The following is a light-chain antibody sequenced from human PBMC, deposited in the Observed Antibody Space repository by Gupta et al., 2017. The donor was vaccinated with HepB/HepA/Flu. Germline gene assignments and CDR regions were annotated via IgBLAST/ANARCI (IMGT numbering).Light chain of an antibody. CDR2: ATS. Sequence: EVLLTQSPGTLSLSLGERGTLTCRASQTINISFLVWYQQKPGQAPKLLFYATSRATNVPDRFSGSGCGTDFTLTIDRLEPEDVSVYYCQQYAASPYTFGQGTKVEIK. CDR1: QTINISF. V-gene: IGKV3-20*01. J-gene: IGKJ1*01. CDR3: QQYAASPYT.